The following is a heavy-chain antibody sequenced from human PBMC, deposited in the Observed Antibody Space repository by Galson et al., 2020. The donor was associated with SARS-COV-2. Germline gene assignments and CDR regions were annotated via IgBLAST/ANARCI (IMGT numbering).Heavy chain of an antibody. V-gene: IGHV4-34*01. D-gene: IGHD1-26*01. J-gene: IGHJ4*02. Sequence: SETLSLTCAVYGGSFSGYYWSWIRQPPGKGLEWIGEVNHSGSTNYNPSLKSRVTISVDTSKNQFSLKLSSVTAADTAVYYCARIKPHSGSYSIPTGGFFDYWGQGTLVTVSS. CDR3: ARIKPHSGSYSIPTGGFFDY. CDR1: GGSFSGYY. CDR2: VNHSGST.